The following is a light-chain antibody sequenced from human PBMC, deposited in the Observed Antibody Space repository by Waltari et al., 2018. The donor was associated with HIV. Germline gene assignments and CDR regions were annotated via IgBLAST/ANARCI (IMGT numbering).Light chain of an antibody. CDR3: SSYSTAANVV. J-gene: IGLJ2*01. Sequence: QSALTQPASVSGSPGQSTTMPCTGPTSDIGGYHFSPWYPHNPGKAPKVIIYEVSNRPSGVSTRFSGSKSGNTASLTISGLQAEDEADYYCSSYSTAANVVFGEGTKLTV. V-gene: IGLV2-14*01. CDR2: EVS. CDR1: TSDIGGYHF.